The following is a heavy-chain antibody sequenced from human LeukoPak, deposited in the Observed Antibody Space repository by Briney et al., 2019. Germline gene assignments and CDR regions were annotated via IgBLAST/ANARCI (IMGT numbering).Heavy chain of an antibody. Sequence: GASLQISCKGSGYSFTSYWIGWVRQLPGKGLEWMGIIYPGDSDTRYSPSFQGQVTISADKSISTAYLQWSSLKASDTAMYYCARLMGATGNYYYGMDVWGQGTTVTVSS. D-gene: IGHD1-26*01. CDR1: GYSFTSYW. CDR3: ARLMGATGNYYYGMDV. CDR2: IYPGDSDT. J-gene: IGHJ6*02. V-gene: IGHV5-51*01.